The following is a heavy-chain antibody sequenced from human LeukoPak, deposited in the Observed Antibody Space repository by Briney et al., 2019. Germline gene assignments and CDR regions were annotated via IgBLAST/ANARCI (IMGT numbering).Heavy chain of an antibody. D-gene: IGHD3-22*01. CDR2: INHSGST. CDR3: ARHIGYYDSSGYSAFDI. V-gene: IGHV4-34*01. Sequence: SETLSLTCAVYGGSFSGYYWSWIRQPPGKGLEWIGEINHSGSTNYNPSLKSRVTISVDTSKNQFSLKLSSVTAADTAVYYCARHIGYYDSSGYSAFDIWGQGTMVTVSS. J-gene: IGHJ3*02. CDR1: GGSFSGYY.